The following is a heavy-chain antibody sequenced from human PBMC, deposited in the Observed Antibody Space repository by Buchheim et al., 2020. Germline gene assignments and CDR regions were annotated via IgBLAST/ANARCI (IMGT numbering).Heavy chain of an antibody. D-gene: IGHD6-6*01. CDR3: AKHRSSSSNYYYAMDV. Sequence: EVQLVQSGAEVKKSGESLKISCKGSGYSFTSYWIGWVRQMPGKGLEWMGIIYPGDSDTRYSPSFQGQVTISADKSISTAYPQWSSLMASDTAIYYCAKHRSSSSNYYYAMDVWGQGTT. CDR1: GYSFTSYW. J-gene: IGHJ6*02. CDR2: IYPGDSDT. V-gene: IGHV5-51*01.